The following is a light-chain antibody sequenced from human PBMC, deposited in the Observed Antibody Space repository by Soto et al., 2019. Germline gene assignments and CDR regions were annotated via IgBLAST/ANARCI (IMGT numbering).Light chain of an antibody. J-gene: IGKJ1*01. CDR3: QKSYSSPPK. Sequence: DIQMTQSPSTLSGSVGDRVRITCRASQTISSWLAWYQQKPGKAPKLLIYKASTLKSGVPSRFSGSRSGPDFTLTISSLQPEDFATYYCQKSYSSPPKFGQGTKVDIK. CDR2: KAS. V-gene: IGKV1-5*03. CDR1: QTISSW.